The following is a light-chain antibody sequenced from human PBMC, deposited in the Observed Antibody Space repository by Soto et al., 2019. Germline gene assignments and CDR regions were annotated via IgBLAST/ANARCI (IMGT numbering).Light chain of an antibody. V-gene: IGKV3-20*01. CDR2: GAS. Sequence: EIVLTQSPGTLSLSPGERATLSCRASQSVSSSYLAWYQQKPGQAPRPLIYGASRRAIGIPDRFRGSGSGTDFTLTISRLEPEDFAVYYCQQYGSSPWTFGQGTKV. CDR3: QQYGSSPWT. J-gene: IGKJ1*01. CDR1: QSVSSSY.